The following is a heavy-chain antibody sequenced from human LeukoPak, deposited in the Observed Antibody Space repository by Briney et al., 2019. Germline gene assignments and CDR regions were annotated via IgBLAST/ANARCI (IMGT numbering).Heavy chain of an antibody. CDR3: ARLSGSGGTYFDY. D-gene: IGHD1-26*01. CDR1: GGSISSSSYY. CDR2: IFYSGIT. V-gene: IGHV4-39*01. Sequence: SETLSLTCTVSGGSISSSSYYWGWIRQPPGKGLEWIGNIFYSGITYYNPSLKSRVTISVDTSKNQFSLKLNSVTAADTAVYYCARLSGSGGTYFDYWGQGTLVTVSP. J-gene: IGHJ4*02.